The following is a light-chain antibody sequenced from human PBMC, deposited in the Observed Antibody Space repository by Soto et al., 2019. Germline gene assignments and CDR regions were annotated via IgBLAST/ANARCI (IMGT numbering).Light chain of an antibody. V-gene: IGKV1-5*03. CDR2: KAS. CDR3: QQSYNVRSWT. Sequence: DIQMTQSPSTLSASVGDRVTITCRASQSISSWLAWYQQKPGKAPNLLIYKASNLESGVPSRFRGSGSGTVFTLTISSLQPEEFASYYCQQSYNVRSWTFGQGTKVDIK. J-gene: IGKJ1*01. CDR1: QSISSW.